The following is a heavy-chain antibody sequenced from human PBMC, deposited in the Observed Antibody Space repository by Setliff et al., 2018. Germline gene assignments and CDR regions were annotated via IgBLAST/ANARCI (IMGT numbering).Heavy chain of an antibody. CDR2: IYYSGNSNYDT. D-gene: IGHD5-12*01. J-gene: IGHJ4*02. CDR3: AREGGEYSDYNGADS. CDR1: GGSINSYY. V-gene: IGHV4-59*01. Sequence: SETLSLTCIVSGGSINSYYWNWIRQPPGKGLEWIGYIYYSGNSNYDTNYNPSLKSRVTILSDTSKNQFSLILSSVTAADTAVYYCAREGGEYSDYNGADSWSQGTLVTVSS.